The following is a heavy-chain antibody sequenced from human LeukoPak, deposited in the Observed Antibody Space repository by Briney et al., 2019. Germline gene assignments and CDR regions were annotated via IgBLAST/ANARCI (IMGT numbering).Heavy chain of an antibody. CDR2: ISGSGGST. D-gene: IGHD3-10*01. V-gene: IGHV3-23*01. J-gene: IGHJ4*02. CDR3: AKDLRATMVRGVAIDY. CDR1: GFTFSTYV. Sequence: GGSLRLSCAASGFTFSTYVMSWVRQAPRKGLEWVSAISGSGGSTYYADSVKGRFTISRDNSKNTLYLQMNSLRAEDTAVYYCAKDLRATMVRGVAIDYWGQGTLVTVSS.